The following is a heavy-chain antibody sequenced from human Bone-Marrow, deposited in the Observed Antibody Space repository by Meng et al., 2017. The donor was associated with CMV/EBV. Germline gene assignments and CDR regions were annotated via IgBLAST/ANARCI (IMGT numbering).Heavy chain of an antibody. CDR2: IYYSGST. CDR1: GGSISSYY. CDR3: ARCSPFALGTGDWFDP. V-gene: IGHV4-59*01. D-gene: IGHD7-27*01. J-gene: IGHJ5*02. Sequence: SETLSLTCTVSGGSISSYYWSWIRQPPGKGLEWIGYIYYSGSTNYNPSLKSRVTISVDTSKNQFSLKLSSVTAADTAVYYCARCSPFALGTGDWFDPWGQGTLVTVS.